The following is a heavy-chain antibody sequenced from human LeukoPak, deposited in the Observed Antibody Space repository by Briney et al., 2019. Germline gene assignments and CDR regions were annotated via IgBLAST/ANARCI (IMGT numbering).Heavy chain of an antibody. Sequence: GGSLRLSCAASGFTFSSYDIYWVRQAPGKGLEWVAFIRYDGSDKYYTDPVKGRFTISRDNSKNTVYLQMNSLRAEDTAVYYCASHDYYESSLGYYFGYWGQGTLVTVSS. V-gene: IGHV3-30*02. CDR2: IRYDGSDK. CDR3: ASHDYYESSLGYYFGY. D-gene: IGHD3-22*01. CDR1: GFTFSSYD. J-gene: IGHJ4*02.